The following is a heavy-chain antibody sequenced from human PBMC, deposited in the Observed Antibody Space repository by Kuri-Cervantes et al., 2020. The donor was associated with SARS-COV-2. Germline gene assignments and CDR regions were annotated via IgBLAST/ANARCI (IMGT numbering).Heavy chain of an antibody. D-gene: IGHD1-1*01. Sequence: ASVKVSCKASGYSFTSFGITWARQAPGQGLEWMGWISAFNGNTNYAQKFRDRVALTTDTSTSIAYMELRTLRSDDTAVYYCARGNTGWDRYNSVMDLWGPGTTVTVSS. CDR2: ISAFNGNT. J-gene: IGHJ6*02. CDR3: ARGNTGWDRYNSVMDL. V-gene: IGHV1-18*01. CDR1: GYSFTSFG.